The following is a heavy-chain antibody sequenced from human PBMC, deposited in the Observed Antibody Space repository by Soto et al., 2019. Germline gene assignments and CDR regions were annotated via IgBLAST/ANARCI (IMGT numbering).Heavy chain of an antibody. Sequence: EVQLVESGGGLVQPGGSLRLSCAASGFTFSSYSMNWVRQAPGKGLEWVSYISSSSSTIYYADSVKGRFTISRDNAKNSLYLQMNSLSDEDTAVYYCAELRMTTVSTRYFDLWGRGTLVTVSS. CDR2: ISSSSSTI. V-gene: IGHV3-48*02. CDR1: GFTFSSYS. J-gene: IGHJ2*01. CDR3: AELRMTTVSTRYFDL. D-gene: IGHD4-17*01.